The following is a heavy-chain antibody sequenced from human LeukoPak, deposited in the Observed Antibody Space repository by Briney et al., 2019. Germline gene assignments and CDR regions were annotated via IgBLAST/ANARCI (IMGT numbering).Heavy chain of an antibody. CDR1: GSTFGTYD. CDR2: IKYDGSSK. V-gene: IGHV3-33*01. CDR3: ARDSNSGYYGEYFDY. D-gene: IGHD3-22*01. J-gene: IGHJ4*02. Sequence: GPSLTLAWAASGSTFGTYDTHCVSQPPGNGREWGVFIKYDGSSKHYADSVKRLFTISRDNSKNTLYLQMNSLRAEDTAVYYCARDSNSGYYGEYFDYWGQGTLVTVSS.